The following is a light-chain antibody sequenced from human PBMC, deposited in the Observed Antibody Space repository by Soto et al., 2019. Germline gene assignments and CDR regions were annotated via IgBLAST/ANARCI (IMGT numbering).Light chain of an antibody. CDR2: ESS. CDR1: QSISTL. J-gene: IGKJ1*01. V-gene: IGKV1-5*03. Sequence: IQMTQSPSTLSASVGDSVTITCRASQSISTLTAWYQQKPGKAPRLLLYESSVLESGVPSRFSGDGSGTDFTLTISGLQPDDSAIYYCQQYHTYWTF. CDR3: QQYHTYWT.